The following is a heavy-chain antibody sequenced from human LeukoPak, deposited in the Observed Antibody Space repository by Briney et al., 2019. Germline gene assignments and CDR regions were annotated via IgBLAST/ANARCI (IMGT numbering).Heavy chain of an antibody. CDR1: GGSISSYY. CDR2: IYYSGST. CDR3: AIRILGYCSGGSCYQPSSFHY. Sequence: SETLSLTCTVSGGSISSYYWSWIRQPPGKGLEWIGYIYYSGSTNYNPSLKSRVTISVDTSKNQFSLKLSSVTAADTAVYFCAIRILGYCSGGSCYQPSSFHYWGQGTLVTVSS. D-gene: IGHD2-15*01. J-gene: IGHJ4*02. V-gene: IGHV4-59*01.